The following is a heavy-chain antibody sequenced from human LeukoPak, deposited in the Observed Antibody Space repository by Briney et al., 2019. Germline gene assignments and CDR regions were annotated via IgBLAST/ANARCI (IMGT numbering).Heavy chain of an antibody. CDR1: GGSFSGYY. Sequence: SETLSLTCAVYGGSFSGYYWSWIRQPPGKGLEWIGEINHSGSTNYNPSLESRVTISVDTSKNQFSLKLSSVTAADTAVYYCARGPGYDILTGYNGLYWFDPWGQGTLVTVSS. CDR2: INHSGST. J-gene: IGHJ5*02. D-gene: IGHD3-9*01. V-gene: IGHV4-34*01. CDR3: ARGPGYDILTGYNGLYWFDP.